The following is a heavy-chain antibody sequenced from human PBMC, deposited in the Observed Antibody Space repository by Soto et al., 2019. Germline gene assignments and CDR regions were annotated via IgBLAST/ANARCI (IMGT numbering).Heavy chain of an antibody. CDR1: GFTFRSYW. J-gene: IGHJ4*02. CDR3: ARMARPSWTPPHY. CDR2: IKEDGSEK. D-gene: IGHD2-15*01. Sequence: EVQLVESGGGLVQPGGSLRLSCAASGFTFRSYWMIWVRQAPGKGLEWVANIKEDGSEKYYVDSAKGRFTISRDNAKIALYLQMNSLRAEDTAMYYCARMARPSWTPPHYWGQGTLVTVSS. V-gene: IGHV3-7*03.